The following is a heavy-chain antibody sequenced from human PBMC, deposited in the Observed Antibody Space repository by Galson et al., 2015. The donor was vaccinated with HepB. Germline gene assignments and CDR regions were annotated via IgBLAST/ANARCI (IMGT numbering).Heavy chain of an antibody. V-gene: IGHV3-15*01. D-gene: IGHD3-22*01. CDR3: TTRGYDSSGFYYFDY. CDR2: IKSKTDGGTT. J-gene: IGHJ4*02. Sequence: SLRLSCAASGFTFSNAWMSWVRQAPGKGLEWVGRIKSKTDGGTTDYAAPVKGRFTISRDDSKNALYLQMNSLKTEDTAVYYCTTRGYDSSGFYYFDYWGQGTLVTVSS. CDR1: GFTFSNAW.